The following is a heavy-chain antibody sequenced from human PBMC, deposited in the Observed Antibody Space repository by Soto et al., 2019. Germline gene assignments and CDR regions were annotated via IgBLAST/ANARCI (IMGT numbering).Heavy chain of an antibody. J-gene: IGHJ4*02. Sequence: GGSLRLSCAASGFTFSSYSMNWVRQAPGKGLEWVSSISSSSSYIYYADTVKGRFTISRDNAKNSLYLQMNSLRAEDTAVYYCARGLNYYGSGSSDYWGQGTLVTVSS. D-gene: IGHD3-10*01. CDR2: ISSSSSYI. CDR1: GFTFSSYS. CDR3: ARGLNYYGSGSSDY. V-gene: IGHV3-21*01.